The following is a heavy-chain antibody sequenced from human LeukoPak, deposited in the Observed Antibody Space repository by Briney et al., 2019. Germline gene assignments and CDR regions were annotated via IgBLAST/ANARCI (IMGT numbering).Heavy chain of an antibody. Sequence: GGSLRLSCAGSGFIFSNYAMSWVRQAPGQGLEWVSTISNSGDATFYADAVKGRFTISRDNSKNTLYLQMYSLRAEDTAIYYCAKAPPYTKYFDYWGQGTLLTVSS. J-gene: IGHJ4*02. CDR1: GFIFSNYA. D-gene: IGHD1-1*01. CDR2: ISNSGDAT. V-gene: IGHV3-23*01. CDR3: AKAPPYTKYFDY.